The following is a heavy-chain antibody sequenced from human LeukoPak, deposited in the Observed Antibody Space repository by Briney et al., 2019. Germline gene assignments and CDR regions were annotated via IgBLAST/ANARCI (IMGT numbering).Heavy chain of an antibody. CDR3: ARAPSRDVVVPAVDRGAFDI. D-gene: IGHD2-2*01. V-gene: IGHV1-2*02. CDR1: GYTFTGYY. CDR2: INPNSGGT. J-gene: IGHJ3*02. Sequence: ASVKVSCKASGYTFTGYYMHWVRQAPGQRLERIGWINPNSGGTNYAQRFQGGVTLTRDTSISTAYMELSRLRSDDTAVYYCARAPSRDVVVPAVDRGAFDIWGQGTMVTVSS.